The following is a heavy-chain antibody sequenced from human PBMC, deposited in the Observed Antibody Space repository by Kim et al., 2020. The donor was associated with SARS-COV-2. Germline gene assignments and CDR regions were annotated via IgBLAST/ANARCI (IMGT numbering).Heavy chain of an antibody. J-gene: IGHJ4*02. Sequence: YAASVKGRFTISRDNSKNTLYLQMNSLRAEDTAVYYCARVAVAGKKAFDYWGQGTLVTVSS. D-gene: IGHD6-19*01. CDR3: ARVAVAGKKAFDY. V-gene: IGHV3-30*01.